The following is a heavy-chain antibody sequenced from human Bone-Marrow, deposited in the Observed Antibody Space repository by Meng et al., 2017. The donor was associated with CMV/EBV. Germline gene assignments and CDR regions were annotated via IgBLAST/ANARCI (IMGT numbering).Heavy chain of an antibody. CDR3: ARGPVAVAGIVDY. D-gene: IGHD6-19*01. CDR2: MNPNNSNT. V-gene: IGHV1-8*01. J-gene: IGHJ4*02. Sequence: ASVKVSCKASGYTFTSCDINWVRQAAGQGLEWMGWMNPNNSNTVYAQKFQGRVTITRNTSISTAYMDLSSLRSEDTAVYYCARGPVAVAGIVDYWGQGTLVTVSS. CDR1: GYTFTSCD.